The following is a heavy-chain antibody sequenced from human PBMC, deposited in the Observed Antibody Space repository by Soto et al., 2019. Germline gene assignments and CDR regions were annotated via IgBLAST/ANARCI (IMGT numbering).Heavy chain of an antibody. CDR1: GFTFSSYS. Sequence: GGSLRLSCAASGFTFSSYSMNWVRQAPGKGLEWVSSISSSSSYIYYADSVKGRFTISRDNAKNSLYLQMNSLRAEDTAVYYCARERYYDSSGLDAFDIWGQGTMVTVSS. CDR2: ISSSSSYI. V-gene: IGHV3-21*01. D-gene: IGHD3-22*01. J-gene: IGHJ3*02. CDR3: ARERYYDSSGLDAFDI.